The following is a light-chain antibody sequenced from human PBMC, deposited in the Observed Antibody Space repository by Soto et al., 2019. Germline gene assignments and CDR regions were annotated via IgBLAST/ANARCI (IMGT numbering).Light chain of an antibody. Sequence: DIQMTQSPSTLSASLGDRVTITCRASQSISSWLAWYQQKPGKAPKLLIYKASSLESGVPSRFSGSGSGTEFTLTISSLQPDDFATYYCQQYNSYWITFGQGTRLEI. J-gene: IGKJ5*01. CDR3: QQYNSYWIT. CDR1: QSISSW. CDR2: KAS. V-gene: IGKV1-5*03.